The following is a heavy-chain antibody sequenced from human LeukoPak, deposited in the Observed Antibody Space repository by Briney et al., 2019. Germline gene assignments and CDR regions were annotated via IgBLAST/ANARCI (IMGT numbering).Heavy chain of an antibody. CDR3: ARGSVTTTWY. CDR2: IYYSGST. D-gene: IGHD4-11*01. CDR1: GGSISSGDYY. J-gene: IGHJ4*02. V-gene: IGHV4-30-4*01. Sequence: SETLSLTCTVSGGSISSGDYYWSWIRQPPGKGLEWIGYIYYSGSTYYNPSLKSRVTISVDTSKNQFSLKLSSVTAADTAVYHCARGSVTTTWYWGQGTLVTVSS.